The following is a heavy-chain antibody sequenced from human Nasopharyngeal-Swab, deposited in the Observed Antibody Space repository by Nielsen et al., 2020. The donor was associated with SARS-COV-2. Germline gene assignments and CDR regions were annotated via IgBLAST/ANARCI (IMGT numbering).Heavy chain of an antibody. D-gene: IGHD1-26*01. CDR1: GFNFKNYW. V-gene: IGHV3-7*03. Sequence: GESLKISCAASGFNFKNYWMSWVRQSPGRGLEWLANTKQDGSQTNYLDSVTGRFTISRDNVKNLLYLQMDSLRVEDTAIYYCARDALSWWELSPFNLWGRGTLVTVSS. CDR3: ARDALSWWELSPFNL. CDR2: TKQDGSQT. J-gene: IGHJ4*02.